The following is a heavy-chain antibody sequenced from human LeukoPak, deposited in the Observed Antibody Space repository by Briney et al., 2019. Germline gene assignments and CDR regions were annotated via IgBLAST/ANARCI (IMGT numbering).Heavy chain of an antibody. J-gene: IGHJ4*02. CDR3: ARERTLGYCSGGSCYSVYDY. CDR1: GFTFSSYN. D-gene: IGHD2-15*01. Sequence: PGGSLRLSCAASGFTFSSYNINWVRQAPGKGLEWVSSISSSSTYIHYADSVKGRFTMSRDNAKNSLYLQMNSLRAEDTAVYYCARERTLGYCSGGSCYSVYDYWGQGTLVTVSS. CDR2: ISSSSTYI. V-gene: IGHV3-21*04.